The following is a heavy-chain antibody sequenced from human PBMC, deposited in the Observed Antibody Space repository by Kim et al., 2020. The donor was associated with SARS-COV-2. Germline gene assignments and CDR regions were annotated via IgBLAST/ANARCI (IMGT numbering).Heavy chain of an antibody. CDR2: INAGTANT. Sequence: ASVKVSCKTSGYSFTTYALHWVRQAPGQRLEWMGWINAGTANTEYSQKFQGRITITRDTSASTAYMELSSLRSEDTAVYYCARGGGPSQFLAWLLGYFDFWGTGTLVIVSS. V-gene: IGHV1-3*01. D-gene: IGHD3-3*01. J-gene: IGHJ4*02. CDR3: ARGGGPSQFLAWLLGYFDF. CDR1: GYSFTTYA.